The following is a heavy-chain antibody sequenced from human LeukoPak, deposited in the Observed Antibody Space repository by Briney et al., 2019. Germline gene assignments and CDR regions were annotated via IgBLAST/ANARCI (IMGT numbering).Heavy chain of an antibody. CDR2: INHSGST. V-gene: IGHV4-34*01. CDR1: GGSFSGYY. Sequence: SETLSLTCAVYGGSFSGYYWSWIRQPPGKGLEWIGEINHSGSTNYNPSLKSRVTISVDTSKNRFSLKLSSVTAADTAVYYCARVGYSGYDHFDYWGQGTLVTVSS. D-gene: IGHD5-12*01. J-gene: IGHJ4*02. CDR3: ARVGYSGYDHFDY.